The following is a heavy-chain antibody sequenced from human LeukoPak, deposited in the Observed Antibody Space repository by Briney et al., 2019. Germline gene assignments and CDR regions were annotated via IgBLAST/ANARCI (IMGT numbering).Heavy chain of an antibody. Sequence: PGRSLRLSCAASGFTFSSYAMHWVRQAPGKGLEWVAVISYDGSNTYYADSVKGRFTISRDNSKNTLYLQMNSLRAEDTAVYYCARVTITIFGSTDYWGQGTLVTVSS. CDR3: ARVTITIFGSTDY. CDR2: ISYDGSNT. V-gene: IGHV3-30-3*01. D-gene: IGHD3-3*01. J-gene: IGHJ4*02. CDR1: GFTFSSYA.